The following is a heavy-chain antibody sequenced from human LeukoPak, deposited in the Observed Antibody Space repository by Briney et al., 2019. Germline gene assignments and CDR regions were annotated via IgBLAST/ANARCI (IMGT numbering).Heavy chain of an antibody. CDR1: GVSFSGYY. Sequence: SETLSLTCAVYGVSFSGYYWSWIRQPPGKGLEWIGEINHSGSTHYNPSLKSRVTISVDTSKNQFSLRLSSVTAADTAVYYCARGLPFTIVLMVYGNWFDPWGQGTLVTVSS. D-gene: IGHD2-8*01. CDR2: INHSGST. J-gene: IGHJ5*02. V-gene: IGHV4-34*01. CDR3: ARGLPFTIVLMVYGNWFDP.